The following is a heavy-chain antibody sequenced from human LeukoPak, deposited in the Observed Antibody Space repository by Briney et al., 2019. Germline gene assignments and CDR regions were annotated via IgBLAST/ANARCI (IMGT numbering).Heavy chain of an antibody. V-gene: IGHV1-2*02. CDR3: ARDRGSYGDYWFDP. Sequence: ASVKVSCKASGYTFTGYYMHWLRQAPGQGLEWMGWINPNSGGTNYAQKFQGRVTMTRDTPISTAYMELSRLRSDDTAVYYCARDRGSYGDYWFDPWGQGTLVTASS. D-gene: IGHD4-17*01. CDR2: INPNSGGT. J-gene: IGHJ5*02. CDR1: GYTFTGYY.